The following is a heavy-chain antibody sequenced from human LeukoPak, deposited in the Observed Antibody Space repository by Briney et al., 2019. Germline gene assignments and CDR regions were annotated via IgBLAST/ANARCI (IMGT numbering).Heavy chain of an antibody. CDR3: ALHSEVGVVNDY. D-gene: IGHD3-3*01. J-gene: IGHJ4*02. CDR2: IYWDDDK. V-gene: IGHV2-5*02. CDR1: GFSLSTTGVG. Sequence: ESGPTLVKPTQTLTLTCTFSGFSLSTTGVGVGWIRQPPGKALEWLALIYWDDDKRYSPSLNGRLTITKDTSKNQVVLTMTNMDPVDTAAYYCALHSEVGVVNDYWGQGTLVTVSS.